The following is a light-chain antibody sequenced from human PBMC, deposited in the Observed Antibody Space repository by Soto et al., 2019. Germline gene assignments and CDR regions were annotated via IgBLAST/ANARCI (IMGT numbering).Light chain of an antibody. CDR1: SSDVGGYDY. J-gene: IGLJ1*01. CDR3: SSYAGSNNYV. V-gene: IGLV2-8*01. Sequence: QSALTQPPSASGSPGQSVTISCTGTSSDVGGYDYVSWYQQHPGKGPKLMIYEVSKRPSGVPDRFSGSKSGNTASLTVSGLQAEDGADYYCSSYAGSNNYVFGTGTKLTVL. CDR2: EVS.